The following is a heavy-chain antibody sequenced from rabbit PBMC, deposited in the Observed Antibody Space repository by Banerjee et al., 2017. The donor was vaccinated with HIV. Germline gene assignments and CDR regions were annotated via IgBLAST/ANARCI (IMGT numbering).Heavy chain of an antibody. J-gene: IGHJ4*01. Sequence: EEFGGDLVQPEGSLTLTCKASGLDFSSSYWICWVRQAPGKGLEWIGCIYPDYGSTDYASWVNGRFTISLDNAQNTVFLQMTSLTAADTATYFCARDVGDSGYGPDYLDLWGPGTLVTVS. D-gene: IGHD1-1*01. CDR3: ARDVGDSGYGPDYLDL. CDR1: GLDFSSSYW. CDR2: IYPDYGST. V-gene: IGHV1S45*01.